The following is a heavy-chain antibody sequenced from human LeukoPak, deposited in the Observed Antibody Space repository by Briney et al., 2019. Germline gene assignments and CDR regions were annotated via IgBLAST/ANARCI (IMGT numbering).Heavy chain of an antibody. CDR1: GFTLSNIW. CDR2: IRSETHGGTT. D-gene: IGHD6-19*01. Sequence: PGGYLRLSCAVSGFTLSNIWMNWVRQAPGKGLEWVGLIRSETHGGTTDYAAPVKGRFTISRDDSKNTLNLQMNSLKAEDTAVYYCAQGSGQHYEYWGQGALVTVSS. J-gene: IGHJ4*02. V-gene: IGHV3-15*07. CDR3: AQGSGQHYEY.